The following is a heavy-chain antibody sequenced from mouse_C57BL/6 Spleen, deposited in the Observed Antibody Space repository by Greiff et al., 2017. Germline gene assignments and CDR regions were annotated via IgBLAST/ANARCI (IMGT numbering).Heavy chain of an antibody. Sequence: EVKLQESGGGLVKPGGSLKLSCAASGFTFSDYGMHWVRQAPEKGLEWVAYISRGSSTIYYADTVKGRFTISRDNATNTLFLQMTSLRSEDAAMYYCARDNSMDYWGQGTSVTVSS. CDR3: ARDNSMDY. CDR2: ISRGSSTI. V-gene: IGHV5-17*01. CDR1: GFTFSDYG. J-gene: IGHJ4*01. D-gene: IGHD1-3*01.